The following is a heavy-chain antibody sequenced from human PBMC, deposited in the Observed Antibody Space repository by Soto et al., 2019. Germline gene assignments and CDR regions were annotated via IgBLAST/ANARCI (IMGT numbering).Heavy chain of an antibody. CDR2: MNPNSGNT. CDR1: GYTFTSYG. J-gene: IGHJ6*02. CDR3: ARGYSSSWHSVGVYYYYGMDV. V-gene: IGHV1-8*02. Sequence: GVSAEPCWKASGYTFTSYGISWRRQATGQGLEWMGWMNPNSGNTGYAQKFQGRVTMTRNTSISTAYMELSSLRSEDTAVYYCARGYSSSWHSVGVYYYYGMDVWGQGTTVTVSS. D-gene: IGHD6-13*01.